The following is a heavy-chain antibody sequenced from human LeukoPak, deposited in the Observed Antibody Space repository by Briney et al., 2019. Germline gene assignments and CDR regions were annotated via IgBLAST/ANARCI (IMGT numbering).Heavy chain of an antibody. V-gene: IGHV3-30*04. D-gene: IGHD5-18*01. CDR3: ARDHPDTAMVNDY. J-gene: IGHJ4*02. CDR2: ISYDGSNK. Sequence: GGSLRLSCAASGFTFSSYAMHWVRQAPGKGLEWVAVISYDGSNKYYADSVKGRFTISRDNSKNTLCLQMNSLRAEDTAVYYCARDHPDTAMVNDYWGQGTLVTVSS. CDR1: GFTFSSYA.